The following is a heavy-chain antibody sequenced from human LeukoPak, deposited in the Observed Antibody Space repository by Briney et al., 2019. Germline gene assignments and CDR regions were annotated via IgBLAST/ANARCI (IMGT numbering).Heavy chain of an antibody. J-gene: IGHJ4*02. CDR2: ISGGGDIT. V-gene: IGHV3-23*01. CDR1: GFTFSSYG. CDR3: AKHSHDGSAPYYEVQLDY. Sequence: GGSLRLSCAASGFTFSSYGMSWVRQAPRKGLEWVSAISGGGDITYYADSVKGRFTISRDNSKNTLYLQMNSLRAEDTAVYYCAKHSHDGSAPYYEVQLDYWGQGTLVTVSS. D-gene: IGHD3-22*01.